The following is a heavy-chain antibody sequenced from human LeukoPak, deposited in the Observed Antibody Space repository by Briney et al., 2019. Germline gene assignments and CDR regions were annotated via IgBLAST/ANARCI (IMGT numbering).Heavy chain of an antibody. D-gene: IGHD3-3*01. V-gene: IGHV1-2*02. CDR2: INPNSGGT. CDR1: GYTLTELS. J-gene: IGHJ3*02. CDR3: ARVILRPFDEHNAFDI. Sequence: GASVKVSCKVSGYTLTELSMHWVRQAPGQGLEWMGWINPNSGGTNYAQKFQGRVTMTRDTSISTAYMELSRLRSDDTAVYYCARVILRPFDEHNAFDIWXXXXXXTXSS.